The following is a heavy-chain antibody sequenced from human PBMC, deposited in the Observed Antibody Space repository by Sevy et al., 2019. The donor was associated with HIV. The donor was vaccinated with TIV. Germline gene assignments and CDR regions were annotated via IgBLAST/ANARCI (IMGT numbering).Heavy chain of an antibody. D-gene: IGHD3-3*01. CDR2: ISHDGSHK. CDR3: ANDLRRNLLYNDLWSGAYGMDV. V-gene: IGHV3-30*18. Sequence: GGSLRLSCVASGFTFRTYGIHWVRQAPGKGLEWVAVISHDGSHKYNADSVKGRFIISRENSKNALYLQMSSLRVDVRADYYCANDLRRNLLYNDLWSGAYGMDVWGQGTTVTVSS. CDR1: GFTFRTYG. J-gene: IGHJ6*02.